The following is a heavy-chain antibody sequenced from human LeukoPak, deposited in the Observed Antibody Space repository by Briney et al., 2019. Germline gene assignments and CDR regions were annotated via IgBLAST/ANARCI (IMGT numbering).Heavy chain of an antibody. V-gene: IGHV3-30-3*01. CDR1: GFTFSNAW. Sequence: GGSLRLSCAASGFTFSNAWMSWVRQAPGKGLEWVAVISYDGSNKYYADSVKGRFTISRDNSKNTLYLQMNSLRAEDTAVYYCAREAPAGPVYYYYGMDVWGQGTTVTVSS. CDR3: AREAPAGPVYYYYGMDV. CDR2: ISYDGSNK. D-gene: IGHD6-25*01. J-gene: IGHJ6*02.